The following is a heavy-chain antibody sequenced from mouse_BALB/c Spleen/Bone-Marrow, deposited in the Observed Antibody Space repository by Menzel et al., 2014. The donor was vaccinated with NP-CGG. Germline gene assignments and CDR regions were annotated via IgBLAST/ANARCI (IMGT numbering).Heavy chain of an antibody. Sequence: EVKLMESGGGLVQPGGSLKLSCAASGFTFSSYTMSWVRQTPEKRLEWVAYISNGGGSTYYPDTVKGRFTISRDNAKNTLYLQMSSLKSEDTAMYYCARPPYYDYDGIAYWGQGTLVTVSA. J-gene: IGHJ3*01. CDR3: ARPPYYDYDGIAY. CDR2: ISNGGGST. CDR1: GFTFSSYT. V-gene: IGHV5-12-2*01. D-gene: IGHD2-4*01.